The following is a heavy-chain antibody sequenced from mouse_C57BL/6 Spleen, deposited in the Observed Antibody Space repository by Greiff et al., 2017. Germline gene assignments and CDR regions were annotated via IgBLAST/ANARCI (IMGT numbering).Heavy chain of an antibody. J-gene: IGHJ2*01. CDR1: GYAFTNYL. Sequence: QVQLQQPGAELVRPGPSVKVSCKASGYAFTNYLIEWVKQRPGQGLEWIGVINPGSGGTNYNEKFKGKATLTADKSSSTAYMQLSSLTSEDSAVYFCARNERQLRLDYWGQGTTLTVSS. CDR2: INPGSGGT. D-gene: IGHD3-2*02. V-gene: IGHV1-54*01. CDR3: ARNERQLRLDY.